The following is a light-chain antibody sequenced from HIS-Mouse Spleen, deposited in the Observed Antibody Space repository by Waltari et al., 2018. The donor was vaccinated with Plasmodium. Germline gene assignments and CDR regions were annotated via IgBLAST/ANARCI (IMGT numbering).Light chain of an antibody. CDR3: QQSYSTWT. Sequence: DIQMTQSPSPLSASVGDRATITCRASQSISNYLNWYQQKPGKAPKFLIYAASTLQRGVPSRFSGSGSGTDFTLTISSLQPEDIATYYCQQSYSTWTFGQGTKVEIK. J-gene: IGKJ1*01. CDR2: AAS. CDR1: QSISNY. V-gene: IGKV1-39*01.